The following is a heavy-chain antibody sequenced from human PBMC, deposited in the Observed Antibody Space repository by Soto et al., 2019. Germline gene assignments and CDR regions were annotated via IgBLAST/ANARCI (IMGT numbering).Heavy chain of an antibody. CDR2: ISYDGSNK. CDR1: GFTFSSYG. J-gene: IGHJ4*02. D-gene: IGHD3-22*01. CDR3: AKEYYYDSSGYYYANLMTIAY. Sequence: QPGGSLRLSCAASGFTFSSYGMHWVRQAPGKGLGWAAVISYDGSNKYYADSVKGRFTISRDNSKNTLYLQMNSLRAEDTAVYYCAKEYYYDSSGYYYANLMTIAYWGQGTLVTVSS. V-gene: IGHV3-30*18.